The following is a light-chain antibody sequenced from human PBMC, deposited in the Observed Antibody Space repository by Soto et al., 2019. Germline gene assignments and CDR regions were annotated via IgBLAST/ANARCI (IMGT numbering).Light chain of an antibody. CDR3: LQYNGYYRT. CDR1: QSVSSSR. CDR2: GAS. J-gene: IGKJ1*01. Sequence: EIVLTQSPGTLSLSPGERATLSCRSSQSVSSSRLAWYRQKPGQAPRLLIYGASSRATGIPARFSGSGSGTTFTLTISSLQSDDFATYYCLQYNGYYRTFGQGTKVE. V-gene: IGKV3-20*01.